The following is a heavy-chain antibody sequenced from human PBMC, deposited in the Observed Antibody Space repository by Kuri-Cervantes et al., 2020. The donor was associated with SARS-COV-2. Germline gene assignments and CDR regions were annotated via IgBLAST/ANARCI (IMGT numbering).Heavy chain of an antibody. Sequence: GESLKISCAASGFTFSKYAVHWLRQAPGKGLEWVAIISFDGIDKYYGDSVKGRVTVSRDNAKNSLYLQMNSLRDDDTAVYYCARGSLPGGYYFDCWGQGTLVTVSS. V-gene: IGHV3-30*03. CDR2: ISFDGIDK. CDR1: GFTFSKYA. CDR3: ARGSLPGGYYFDC. J-gene: IGHJ4*02. D-gene: IGHD3-16*02.